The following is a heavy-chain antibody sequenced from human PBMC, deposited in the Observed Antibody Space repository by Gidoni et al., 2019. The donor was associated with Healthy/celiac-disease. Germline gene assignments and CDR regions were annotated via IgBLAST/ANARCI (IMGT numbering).Heavy chain of an antibody. D-gene: IGHD3-10*01. V-gene: IGHV3-30*18. J-gene: IGHJ5*02. CDR3: AKGKMVRGVIRFDP. CDR1: GFTFSSYG. Sequence: QVQLVESGGGVVQPGRSLRLSCAASGFTFSSYGMHWVRQTPGKGLEWVAVISYDGSNKYYADSVKGRFTISRDNSKNTLYLQMNSLRAEDTAVYYCAKGKMVRGVIRFDPWGQGTLVTVSS. CDR2: ISYDGSNK.